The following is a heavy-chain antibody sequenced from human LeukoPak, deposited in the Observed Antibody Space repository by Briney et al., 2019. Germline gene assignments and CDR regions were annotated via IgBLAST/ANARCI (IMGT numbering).Heavy chain of an antibody. CDR2: IIPIFGTA. CDR3: ARARAVAGTDWFDP. V-gene: IGHV1-69*13. J-gene: IGHJ5*02. Sequence: SVKVSCKASGGTFSSYAISWVRQAPGQGLEWMGGIIPIFGTANYAQKFQGRVTIAADESTSTAYMELSSLRSEDTAVYYCARARAVAGTDWFDPWGQGTLVTVSS. CDR1: GGTFSSYA. D-gene: IGHD6-19*01.